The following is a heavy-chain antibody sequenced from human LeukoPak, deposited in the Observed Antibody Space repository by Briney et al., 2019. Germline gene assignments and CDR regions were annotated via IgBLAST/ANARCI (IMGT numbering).Heavy chain of an antibody. V-gene: IGHV3-7*01. CDR1: GFTFSSYW. CDR2: IKQDGSEK. D-gene: IGHD5-24*01. CDR3: ARGGDGYNFHNFDY. J-gene: IGHJ4*02. Sequence: GGSLRLSCAASGFTFSSYWMSWVRQAPGKGLEWVANIKQDGSEKYYVDSVKGRFTISRDNSKNTLYLQMNSLRAEDTAVYYCARGGDGYNFHNFDYWGQGTLVTVSS.